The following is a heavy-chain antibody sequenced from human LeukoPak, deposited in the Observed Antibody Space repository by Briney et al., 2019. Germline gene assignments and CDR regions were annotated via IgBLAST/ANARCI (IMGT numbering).Heavy chain of an antibody. CDR2: ISPYNGNT. Sequence: ASVKVSCKASGYTFTSYGISWVRQAPGQGLEWMGWISPYNGNTNYAQKLQGRVTMTTDTSTSTAYMELRSLRSDDTAVYYCARDRDMITFGGPKFDYWGQGTLVTVSS. CDR3: ARDRDMITFGGPKFDY. CDR1: GYTFTSYG. D-gene: IGHD3-16*01. J-gene: IGHJ4*02. V-gene: IGHV1-18*01.